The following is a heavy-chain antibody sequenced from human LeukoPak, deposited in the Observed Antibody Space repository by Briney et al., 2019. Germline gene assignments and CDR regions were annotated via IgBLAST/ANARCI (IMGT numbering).Heavy chain of an antibody. Sequence: SETLSLTCAVYGGSFSGYCWSWIRQHPGKGLEWIGYIYYSGSTYYNPSLKSRVTISVDTSKNQFSLKLSSVTAADTAVYYCASNPLESNAAYFDYWGQGTLVTVSS. CDR1: GGSFSGYC. CDR2: IYYSGST. V-gene: IGHV4-31*11. D-gene: IGHD5/OR15-5a*01. CDR3: ASNPLESNAAYFDY. J-gene: IGHJ4*02.